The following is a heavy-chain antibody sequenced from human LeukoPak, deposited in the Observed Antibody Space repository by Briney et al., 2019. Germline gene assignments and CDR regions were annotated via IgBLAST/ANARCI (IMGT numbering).Heavy chain of an antibody. Sequence: EGSLRLSCAASGFTFSSYGMHWVRQAPGKGLEWVAVISYDGSNKYYADSVKGRFTISRDNSKNTLYLQMNSLRAEDTAVYYCARDGLVRFLEWLSNLDYWGQGTLVTVSS. J-gene: IGHJ4*02. CDR3: ARDGLVRFLEWLSNLDY. CDR1: GFTFSSYG. V-gene: IGHV3-30*03. D-gene: IGHD3-3*01. CDR2: ISYDGSNK.